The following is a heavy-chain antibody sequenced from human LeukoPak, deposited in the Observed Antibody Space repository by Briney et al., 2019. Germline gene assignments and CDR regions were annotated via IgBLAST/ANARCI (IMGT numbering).Heavy chain of an antibody. J-gene: IGHJ3*02. CDR1: GYTFTGYY. CDR3: ARAMIAKYCSSTSCWHAFDI. V-gene: IGHV1-2*02. CDR2: INPNSGGT. D-gene: IGHD2-2*01. Sequence: GASVKVSCKASGYTFTGYYMHWVRKAPGQGLEWMGWINPNSGGTNYAQKFQGRVTMTRDTSISTAYMELSRLRSDDTAVYYCARAMIAKYCSSTSCWHAFDIWGQGTMVTVSS.